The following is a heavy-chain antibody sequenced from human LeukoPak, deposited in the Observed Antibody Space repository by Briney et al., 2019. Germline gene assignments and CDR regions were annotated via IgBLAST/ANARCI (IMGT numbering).Heavy chain of an antibody. V-gene: IGHV4-39*01. CDR3: ARWGLRSRVDAFDI. CDR1: GGSISSSSYY. Sequence: PSETLSLTCTVSGGSISSSSYYWGWIRQPPGKGLEWIGSIYYSGSTYYNPSLKSRVTISVDTSKNQFSQKLSSVTAADTAVYYCARWGLRSRVDAFDIWGQGTMVTVSS. CDR2: IYYSGST. J-gene: IGHJ3*02. D-gene: IGHD4-17*01.